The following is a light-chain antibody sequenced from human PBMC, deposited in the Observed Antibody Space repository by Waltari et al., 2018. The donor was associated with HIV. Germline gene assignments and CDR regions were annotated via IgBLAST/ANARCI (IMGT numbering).Light chain of an antibody. V-gene: IGKV3-15*01. Sequence: IVMTQSPATLSVSPGERVTLACRASQMVSSDLAWYQQKPGQAPRLLIYGASTRATGIPARFSGSKSGTEFTLAISSLQSEDFAVYYCQQYNNWPLTFGGGTKVEIK. CDR2: GAS. CDR1: QMVSSD. J-gene: IGKJ4*01. CDR3: QQYNNWPLT.